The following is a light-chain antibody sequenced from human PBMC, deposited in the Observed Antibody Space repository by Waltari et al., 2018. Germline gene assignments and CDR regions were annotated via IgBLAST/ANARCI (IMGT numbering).Light chain of an antibody. CDR1: QDVGKY. CDR2: HAS. J-gene: IGKJ1*01. Sequence: EIVLTPSPGTLSLSPGERATLSCRASQDVGKYLAWYQQQPGQAPRLLIYHASIRATGIPDRFSGSGSETDFTLTISRLEPEDFAVYYCQKYVNLPATFGQGTKVEIK. CDR3: QKYVNLPAT. V-gene: IGKV3-20*01.